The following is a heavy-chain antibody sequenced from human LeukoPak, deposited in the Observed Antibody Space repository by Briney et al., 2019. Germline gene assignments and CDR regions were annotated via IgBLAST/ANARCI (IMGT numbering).Heavy chain of an antibody. CDR3: ARQPSATAAFDI. J-gene: IGHJ3*02. CDR2: IHSNGNT. CDR1: GGSINNYY. V-gene: IGHV4-59*08. D-gene: IGHD5-18*01. Sequence: SETLSLTCVVSGGSINNYYWSWIRQPPGKGLEWIAYIHSNGNTNYNPSFKSRVTVSVDTSKNQLSLRLTSVAAADTAIYYCARQPSATAAFDIWGLGTMVIVSS.